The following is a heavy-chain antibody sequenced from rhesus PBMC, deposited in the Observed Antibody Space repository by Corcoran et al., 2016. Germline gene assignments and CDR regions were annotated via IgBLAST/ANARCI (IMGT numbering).Heavy chain of an antibody. V-gene: IGHV1-200*01. CDR3: AHTDG. Sequence: QVQLVQSGAEVKKPGASVKLSCKASGYTFTSYSINWVRQAPGQGHEWMGWITPNNGNTGYAQKFQGRVTMTRDTSTSTAYMELSSLRSEDTAVYYCAHTDGWGQGVLVTVSS. CDR1: GYTFTSYS. CDR2: ITPNNGNT. D-gene: IGHD3-3*01. J-gene: IGHJ4*01.